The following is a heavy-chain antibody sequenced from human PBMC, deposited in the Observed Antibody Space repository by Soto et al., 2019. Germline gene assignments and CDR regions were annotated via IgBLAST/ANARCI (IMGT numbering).Heavy chain of an antibody. CDR1: GGSFGNSA. V-gene: IGHV1-69*01. J-gene: IGHJ4*02. Sequence: QVLLVQSGAEVKKPGSSVKISCKASGGSFGNSAINWVRQTPGQGLEWLGGFIPVYRTLNYAQKFQGRVTITAYAATGPAYMTLNSLASNDTAVYYCATGVIWIGYFTVDSWGQGPRFTFSS. CDR3: ATGVIWIGYFTVDS. D-gene: IGHD3-3*01. CDR2: FIPVYRTL.